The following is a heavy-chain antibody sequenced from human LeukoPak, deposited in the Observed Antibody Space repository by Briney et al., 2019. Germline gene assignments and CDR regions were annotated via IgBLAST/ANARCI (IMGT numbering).Heavy chain of an antibody. CDR1: GGTFSSYA. CDR2: IIPIFGTA. CDR3: ARGLGSSADYHNY. Sequence: ASVKVSCKASGGTFSSYAISWVRQAPGQGLEWMGGIIPIFGTANYAQKFQGRVTMTRNTPITTAYMELSGLRSEDTAVYYCARGLGSSADYHNYWGQGTLVTVSP. D-gene: IGHD3-16*01. J-gene: IGHJ4*02. V-gene: IGHV1-69*05.